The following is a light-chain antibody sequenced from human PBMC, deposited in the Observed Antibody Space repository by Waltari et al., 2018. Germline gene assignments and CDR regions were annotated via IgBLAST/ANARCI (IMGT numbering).Light chain of an antibody. Sequence: QSALTQPASVSGSPGQSITISCTGTSRDVGSYNFVSWYQPHPGNAPKLMIYEATKRPSGVSDRFSGSKSGNTASLTISGLQAEDEADYYCCSYAGSNTWVFGGGTKVTVL. CDR1: SRDVGSYNF. CDR3: CSYAGSNTWV. V-gene: IGLV2-23*01. J-gene: IGLJ3*02. CDR2: EAT.